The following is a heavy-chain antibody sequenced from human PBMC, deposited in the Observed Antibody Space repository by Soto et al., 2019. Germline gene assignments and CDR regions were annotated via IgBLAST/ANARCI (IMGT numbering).Heavy chain of an antibody. CDR1: GFTFRGYW. CDR2: INSDGTTT. D-gene: IGHD2-15*01. V-gene: IGHV3-74*01. J-gene: IGHJ6*02. Sequence: GGSLRLSCGGSGFTFRGYWMHWVRQSPGKGLVWVSRINSDGTTTAYADSVKGRFTISRDNSKNTLFLQMTSLRADDTAVYYCTHCRGESCHGGYFGMDVWGQGTTVTVSS. CDR3: THCRGESCHGGYFGMDV.